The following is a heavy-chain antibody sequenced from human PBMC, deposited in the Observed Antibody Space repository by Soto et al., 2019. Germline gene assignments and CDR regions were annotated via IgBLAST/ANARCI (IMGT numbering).Heavy chain of an antibody. Sequence: QVQLQESGPGLVKPSQTLSLTCTVSGGSISSGGYYWSWIRQHPGKGLEWIGFIHYSGITNYNPCLKSRVIISGDMSKNQFALKLSSVTAADTAVYYCASGYSSDYLGIWFDPWGQGTLVTVSS. V-gene: IGHV4-31*03. CDR1: GGSISSGGYY. CDR3: ASGYSSDYLGIWFDP. D-gene: IGHD3-22*01. J-gene: IGHJ5*02. CDR2: IHYSGIT.